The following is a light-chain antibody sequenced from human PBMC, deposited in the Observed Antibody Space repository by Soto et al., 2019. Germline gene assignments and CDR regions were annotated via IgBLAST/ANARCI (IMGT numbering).Light chain of an antibody. CDR1: QSLLHSNGYNY. J-gene: IGKJ1*01. CDR2: LGS. CDR3: MQALQTRT. Sequence: DIVMTQSPLSLPVTPGEPASISCRSSQSLLHSNGYNYLDWYLQKPGQSPXLLIYLGSYRASGVPDRFSGSGSGTDFTLKISRVEAEDVGVYYCMQALQTRTFGQGTKVDIK. V-gene: IGKV2-28*01.